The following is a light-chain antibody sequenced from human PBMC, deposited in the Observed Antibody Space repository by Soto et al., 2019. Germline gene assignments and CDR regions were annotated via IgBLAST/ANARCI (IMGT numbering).Light chain of an antibody. V-gene: IGKV3-15*01. CDR2: GAS. Sequence: EFVMTQSPVTLSVSPGDTATLSCRASQNVNRNLAWLQQKPGQAPRLLIHGASTRATGIPARFSGSGSGTEFTLTISSLQSEDFAVYYCQQYNNWPPMYTFGQGTKVDIK. CDR3: QQYNNWPPMYT. J-gene: IGKJ2*01. CDR1: QNVNRN.